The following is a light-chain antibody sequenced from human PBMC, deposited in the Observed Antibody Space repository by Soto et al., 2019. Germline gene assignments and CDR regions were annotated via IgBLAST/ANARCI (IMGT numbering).Light chain of an antibody. CDR3: QQYGSSPIT. CDR1: QSVSSSY. Sequence: EIVLTQPPGTLSLSPGERATLSCRASQSVSSSYLAWYQQKPGQAPRLLIYGASSRATGIPDRFSGSGSGTDFTLTISRLEPEDFAVYYCQQYGSSPITFGPGTKVD. CDR2: GAS. J-gene: IGKJ3*01. V-gene: IGKV3-20*01.